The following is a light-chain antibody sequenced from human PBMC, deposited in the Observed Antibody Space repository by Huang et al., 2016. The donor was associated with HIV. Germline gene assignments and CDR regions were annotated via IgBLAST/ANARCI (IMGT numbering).Light chain of an antibody. J-gene: IGKJ2*01. CDR2: AAS. CDR3: QKYNSAPYT. V-gene: IGKV1-27*01. Sequence: DIQMTQSPSSLPTSVGDRVTITCRASQDIGNSLAWYQQKPGKVPKLLIYAASTLQSGVPSRFRGSGSGTDFTLTISSLQPEDVATYYCQKYNSAPYTFGQGTKLDI. CDR1: QDIGNS.